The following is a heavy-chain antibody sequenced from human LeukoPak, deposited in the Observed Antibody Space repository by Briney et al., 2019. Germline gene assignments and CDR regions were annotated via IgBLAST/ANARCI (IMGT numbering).Heavy chain of an antibody. CDR1: GGTFSSYA. CDR2: IIPILGIA. D-gene: IGHD6-25*01. J-gene: IGHJ6*02. CDR3: ARADSSGWTGYGMDV. Sequence: ASVKVSCKASGGTFSSYAISWVRQAPGQGLEWMGRIIPILGIANYAQKFQGRVTITADKSTSTAYMELSSLRSEDTAVYYCARADSSGWTGYGMDVWGRGTTVTVSS. V-gene: IGHV1-69*04.